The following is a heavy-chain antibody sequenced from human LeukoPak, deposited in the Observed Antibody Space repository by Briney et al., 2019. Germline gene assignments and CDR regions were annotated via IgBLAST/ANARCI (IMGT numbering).Heavy chain of an antibody. D-gene: IGHD3-16*01. CDR1: GYSISSGYY. CDR2: IYHSGST. V-gene: IGHV4-38-2*02. Sequence: SETLSLTCTVSGYSISSGYYWGWIRQPPGKGLEWIGSIYHSGSTYYNPSLKSRVNISVDTSKNQSSLKLSSVTAADTAVYYCARVGLTNAAFDIWGQGTMVTVSS. CDR3: ARVGLTNAAFDI. J-gene: IGHJ3*02.